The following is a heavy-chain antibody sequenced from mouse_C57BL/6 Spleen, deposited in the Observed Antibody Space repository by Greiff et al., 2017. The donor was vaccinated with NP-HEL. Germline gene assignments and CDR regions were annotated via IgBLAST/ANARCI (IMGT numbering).Heavy chain of an antibody. V-gene: IGHV5-4*01. J-gene: IGHJ4*01. CDR1: GFTFSSYA. CDR2: ISDGGSYT. CDR3: ARYRGLRGDAMDY. D-gene: IGHD2-4*01. Sequence: EVQGVESGGGLVKPGGSLKLSCAASGFTFSSYAMSWVRQTPEKRLEWVATISDGGSYTYYPDNVQGRFTISRDNAKNNLYLQMSQRKSEDTAMYYCARYRGLRGDAMDYWGQGTSVTVSS.